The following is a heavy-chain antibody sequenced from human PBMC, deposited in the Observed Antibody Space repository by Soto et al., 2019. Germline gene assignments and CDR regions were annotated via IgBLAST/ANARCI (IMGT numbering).Heavy chain of an antibody. D-gene: IGHD3-16*01. CDR2: IYYSGST. V-gene: IGHV4-59*01. CDR1: GGSISSYY. CDR3: AVQTREKGDYYYGMDV. Sequence: QVQLQESGPGLVKPSETLSLTCTVSGGSISSYYWSWIRQPPGKGLEWIGYIYYSGSTNYNPSLKSRVTISVDTSKNQFSLKLSSVTAADTAVYYCAVQTREKGDYYYGMDVWGQGTTVTVSS. J-gene: IGHJ6*02.